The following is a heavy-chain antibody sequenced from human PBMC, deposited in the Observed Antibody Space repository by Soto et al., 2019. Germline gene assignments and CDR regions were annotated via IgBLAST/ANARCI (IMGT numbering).Heavy chain of an antibody. CDR3: AIRMYTTRWYYLDY. D-gene: IGHD6-13*01. CDR2: ISAST. CDR1: GFTVSSYG. J-gene: IGHJ4*02. Sequence: EMHLLESGGGLVQAGGSLRLSCAASGFTVSSYGLNWVRQAPGKGLEWVSGISASTYYADSVKGRFTISRDTSKNPLYLPMTSLSGANTAIYFCAIRMYTTRWYYLDYWGQGTLVTVSS. V-gene: IGHV3-23*01.